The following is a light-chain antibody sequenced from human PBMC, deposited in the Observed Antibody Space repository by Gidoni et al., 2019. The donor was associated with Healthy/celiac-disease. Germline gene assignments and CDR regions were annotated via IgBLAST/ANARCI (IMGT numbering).Light chain of an antibody. J-gene: IGKJ3*01. CDR3: QQSYSTLFT. V-gene: IGKV1-39*01. CDR2: AAS. CDR1: QSISSY. Sequence: DIQMIQSTSSLSASVGDRVTITCRASQSISSYLNWYQQKQGKAPKLLIYAASSLQSGVPSRFSGSGSGTDFTLTICSLQPEDFATYYCQQSYSTLFTFGPGTKVDIK.